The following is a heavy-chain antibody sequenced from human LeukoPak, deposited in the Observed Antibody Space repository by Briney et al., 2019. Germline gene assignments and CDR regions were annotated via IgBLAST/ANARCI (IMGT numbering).Heavy chain of an antibody. Sequence: SQTLSLTCTVSGGSISSGSYYWSWIRQPAGKGLEWIGRIYTSGSTNYNPSLKSRVTISVDTSKNQFSLKLSSVTAADTAVYYCARANLDSSFDPWGQGTLVTVSS. J-gene: IGHJ5*02. V-gene: IGHV4-61*02. CDR2: IYTSGST. CDR1: GGSISSGSYY. CDR3: ARANLDSSFDP.